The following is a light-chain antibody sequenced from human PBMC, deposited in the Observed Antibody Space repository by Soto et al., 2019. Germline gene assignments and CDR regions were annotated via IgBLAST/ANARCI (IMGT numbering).Light chain of an antibody. J-gene: IGLJ3*02. Sequence: QSVLTQPPSVSGAPGQRVTISCTESSSNIGAGYDVHWYQQLPGTAPKLLIYGNSNRPSGVPDRFSGSKSGTSASLAITGLQGEDEADYYCQSYDSSLSGWVFGGGTKLTFL. CDR3: QSYDSSLSGWV. CDR2: GNS. CDR1: SSNIGAGYD. V-gene: IGLV1-40*01.